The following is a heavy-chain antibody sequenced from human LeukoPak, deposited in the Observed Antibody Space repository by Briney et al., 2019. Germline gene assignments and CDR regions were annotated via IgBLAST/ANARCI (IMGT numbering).Heavy chain of an antibody. Sequence: SVKVSCKASGGTFSSYAISWVRQAPGQGLEWMGRIIPILGIANYAQKFQGRVTMTWDTSTSTVYMELSSLRSEETAVYYCARRYSGYDFGYWGQGTLVTVSS. J-gene: IGHJ4*02. D-gene: IGHD5-12*01. CDR2: IIPILGIA. CDR3: ARRYSGYDFGY. CDR1: GGTFSSYA. V-gene: IGHV1-69*04.